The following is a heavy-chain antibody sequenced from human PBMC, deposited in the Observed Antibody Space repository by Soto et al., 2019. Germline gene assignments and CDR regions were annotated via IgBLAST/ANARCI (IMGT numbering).Heavy chain of an antibody. Sequence: QVQLVQSGAEVKKPGASVKVSCKASGYTFTTYYMHWVRQAPGQGLEWMGIISPDGGSTSYAQKFQGRVTMTSDTSTSTAYMELSSLRSEDTAVYYCATRDPGHYWGQGTLVTVSS. V-gene: IGHV1-46*01. J-gene: IGHJ4*02. CDR3: ATRDPGHY. CDR1: GYTFTTYY. CDR2: ISPDGGST.